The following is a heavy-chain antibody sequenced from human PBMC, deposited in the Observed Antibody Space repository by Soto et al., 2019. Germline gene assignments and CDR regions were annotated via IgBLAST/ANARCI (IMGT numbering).Heavy chain of an antibody. J-gene: IGHJ4*02. CDR1: GLTFSNYA. V-gene: IGHV3-23*01. D-gene: IGHD2-2*01. Sequence: GGSLRLSCAASGLTFSNYAMTWVRQAPGKGLDWVSGISGSGSSTHYAHSVQGRFTISRDNSRNKLSLQMNSLRAEDTAIYYCAKGSDVVASAAHFDWWGQGTLVTVSS. CDR3: AKGSDVVASAAHFDW. CDR2: ISGSGSST.